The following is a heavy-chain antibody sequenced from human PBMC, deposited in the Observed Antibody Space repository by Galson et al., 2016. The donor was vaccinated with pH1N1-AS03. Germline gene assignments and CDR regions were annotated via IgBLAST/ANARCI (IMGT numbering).Heavy chain of an antibody. CDR1: GGSISSDNYF. CDR2: IHYTGSA. CDR3: SSEVNKMTTSDAFDL. Sequence: TLSLTCTVSGGSISSDNYFWSWVRQPPGKGLEWIAYIHYTGSAYYNPSLESRAIISVDTSKNQFSLRLNSVSAADTAVYYCSSEVNKMTTSDAFDLWGQGTTVTVSP. V-gene: IGHV4-30-4*01. D-gene: IGHD4-11*01. J-gene: IGHJ3*01.